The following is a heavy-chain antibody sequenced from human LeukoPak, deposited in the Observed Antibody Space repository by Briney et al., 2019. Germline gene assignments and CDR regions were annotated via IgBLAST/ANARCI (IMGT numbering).Heavy chain of an antibody. V-gene: IGHV3-21*01. D-gene: IGHD5-24*01. CDR2: ISSSSSYI. CDR3: ARDLVWEMATIRGSIDY. CDR1: GFTFSSYS. Sequence: GGSLRLSCAASGFTFSSYSMNWVRQAPGKGLEWVSSISSSSSYIYYADPVKGRFTISRDNAKNSLYLQMNSLRAEDTAVYYCARDLVWEMATIRGSIDYWGQGTLVTVSS. J-gene: IGHJ4*02.